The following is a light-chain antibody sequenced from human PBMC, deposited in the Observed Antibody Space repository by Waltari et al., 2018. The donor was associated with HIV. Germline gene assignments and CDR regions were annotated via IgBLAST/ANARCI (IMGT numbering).Light chain of an antibody. V-gene: IGLV1-47*01. CDR3: VAWDDTLSALF. J-gene: IGLJ2*01. CDR2: RNN. CDR1: RSNIGSNY. Sequence: GQRVTISCSGSRSNIGSNYVYWYQQFPGTAPKLLIYRNNYRPSGVPDRISGSKSGTAAYLAISGLRSEDEADYYCVAWDDTLSALFFGGGTKLTVL.